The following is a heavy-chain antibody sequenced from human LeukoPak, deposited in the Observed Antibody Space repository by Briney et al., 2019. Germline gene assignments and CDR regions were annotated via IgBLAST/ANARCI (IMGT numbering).Heavy chain of an antibody. J-gene: IGHJ3*02. Sequence: GGSLRLSCAASGFTFSSYGMHWVRQAPGKGLEWVAFIRYDGSNKYYADSVKGRFTISRDNSKNTLYLQMNSLKTEDTAVYYCTTALRWQQDAFDIWGQGTMVTVSS. D-gene: IGHD5-24*01. CDR2: IRYDGSNK. V-gene: IGHV3-30*02. CDR1: GFTFSSYG. CDR3: TTALRWQQDAFDI.